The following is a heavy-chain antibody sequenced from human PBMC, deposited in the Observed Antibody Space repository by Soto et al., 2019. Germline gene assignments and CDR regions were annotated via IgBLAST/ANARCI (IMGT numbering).Heavy chain of an antibody. CDR3: ARISSSGYSH. V-gene: IGHV4-39*01. CDR1: GGSISSSSYY. CDR2: IYYSGIT. J-gene: IGHJ4*02. D-gene: IGHD3-22*01. Sequence: SETLSLTCTVSGGSISSSSYYWGWIRQPPGKGLEWIGSIYYSGITYYNPSLKSRVTISVDTSKNQFSLKLSSVTAADTAVYYCARISSSGYSHWGQGTLVTVSS.